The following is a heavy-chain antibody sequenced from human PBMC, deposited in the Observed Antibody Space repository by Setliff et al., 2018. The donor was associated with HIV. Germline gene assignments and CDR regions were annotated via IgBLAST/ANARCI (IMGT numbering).Heavy chain of an antibody. CDR2: MYFSGNA. V-gene: IGHV4-59*11. CDR3: ARVEATVRGATYGMDV. J-gene: IGHJ6*02. CDR1: GDSISSHY. Sequence: KPSETLSLTCTVSGDSISSHYWSWIRQAPGKGLEWIGTMYFSGNARNSPSLKSRVTISVDTSKNQLSLNLTSVTAADTAVYYCARVEATVRGATYGMDVWGQGTTVTVSS. D-gene: IGHD3-10*01.